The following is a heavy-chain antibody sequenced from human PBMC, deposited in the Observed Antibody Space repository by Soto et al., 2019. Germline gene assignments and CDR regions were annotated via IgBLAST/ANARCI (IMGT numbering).Heavy chain of an antibody. D-gene: IGHD2-21*02. J-gene: IGHJ4*02. CDR1: GFTFSTYS. CDR3: GGGRSGGDDSRDPRES. V-gene: IGHV3-48*01. CDR2: ISDDSGAI. Sequence: PGRSLRLSCAASGFTFSTYSMHWVRQAPGKRMEWVSYISDDSGAIYYADSVKGRFTISRDNAKNSVYMQMNSRRADDTATYCCGGGRSGGDDSRDPRESRGQGTLVTVSS.